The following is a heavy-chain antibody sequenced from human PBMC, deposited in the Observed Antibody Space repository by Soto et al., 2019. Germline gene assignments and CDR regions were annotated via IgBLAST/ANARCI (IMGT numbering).Heavy chain of an antibody. CDR2: IWYDGSNK. D-gene: IGHD2-15*01. J-gene: IGHJ3*02. Sequence: VQLVESGGGVVQPGRSLRLSCAASGFTFSSYGMHWVRQAPGKGLEWVAVIWYDGSNKYYADSVKGRFTISRDNSKNTLYLQMNSLRAEDTAVYYCARGGYCSGGSCYEVGAFDIWGQGTMVTVSS. V-gene: IGHV3-33*01. CDR1: GFTFSSYG. CDR3: ARGGYCSGGSCYEVGAFDI.